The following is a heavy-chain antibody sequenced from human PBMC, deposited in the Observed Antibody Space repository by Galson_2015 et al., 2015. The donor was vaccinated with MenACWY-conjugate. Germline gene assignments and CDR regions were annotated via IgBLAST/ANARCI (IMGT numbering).Heavy chain of an antibody. J-gene: IGHJ3*02. CDR3: AKARRGVPFDAFEI. Sequence: SLRLSCAASGFTFSSYAMSWVRQAPEKGLEWVSGISGSGGRTYYADSVKGRFTISRDNTKNTLYLQMNSLRAEDTAVYHCAKARRGVPFDAFEIWGQGTMVSVSS. CDR2: ISGSGGRT. D-gene: IGHD3-10*01. CDR1: GFTFSSYA. V-gene: IGHV3-23*01.